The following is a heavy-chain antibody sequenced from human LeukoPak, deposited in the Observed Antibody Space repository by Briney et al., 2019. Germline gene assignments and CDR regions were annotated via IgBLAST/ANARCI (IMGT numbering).Heavy chain of an antibody. Sequence: GGSLRLSCAASGFTFSSYSMNWVRQAPGKGLEWVSCISSSSSYIYYADSVKGRFTISRDNAKNSLYLQMNSLRAEHTAVYYCARALIGYYFDYWGQGTLVTVSS. CDR3: ARALIGYYFDY. V-gene: IGHV3-21*01. CDR2: ISSSSSYI. CDR1: GFTFSSYS. D-gene: IGHD2-8*01. J-gene: IGHJ4*02.